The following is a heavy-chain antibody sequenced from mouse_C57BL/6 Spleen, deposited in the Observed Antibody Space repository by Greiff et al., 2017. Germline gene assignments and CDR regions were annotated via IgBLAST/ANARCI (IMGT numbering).Heavy chain of an antibody. D-gene: IGHD1-1*01. Sequence: EVQVVESGGGLVKPGGSLKLSCAASGFTFSDPGIHWVRLAPEKGLAWVAYISSGRSTIYYSGTVKGRFTISRDDATNTLFLQRTSLRSEDTAMFYSAGDYGRYVDYWGQGTTLTVAS. CDR1: GFTFSDPG. CDR2: ISSGRSTI. V-gene: IGHV5-17*01. CDR3: AGDYGRYVDY. J-gene: IGHJ2*01.